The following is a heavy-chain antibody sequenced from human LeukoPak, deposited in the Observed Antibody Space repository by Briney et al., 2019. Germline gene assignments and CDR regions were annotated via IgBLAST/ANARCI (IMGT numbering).Heavy chain of an antibody. CDR3: ASTGYSSSANRFDY. Sequence: SVKVSCKASGGSFSSFTIRWVPESPGQGLEWMGRIIPILAIANYIQTLQGRVTITADKSTSTAYMELSSLRSEDRAVYYCASTGYSSSANRFDYWGQRALVTVSS. CDR1: GGSFSSFT. D-gene: IGHD6-6*01. V-gene: IGHV1-69*02. CDR2: IIPILAIA. J-gene: IGHJ4*02.